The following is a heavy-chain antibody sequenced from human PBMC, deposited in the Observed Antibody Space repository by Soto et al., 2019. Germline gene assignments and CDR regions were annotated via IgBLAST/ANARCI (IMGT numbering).Heavy chain of an antibody. CDR3: ARDHPRITSGPAHNYYYYYGMDV. Sequence: GASVKVSCKASGYTFTSYGISWVRQAPGQGLEWMGWISAYNGNTNYAQKLQGRVTMTTDTSTSTAYMELRSLRSDDTAVYYCARDHPRITSGPAHNYYYYYGMDVWGQGTTVTVS. CDR1: GYTFTSYG. D-gene: IGHD3-3*01. V-gene: IGHV1-18*01. J-gene: IGHJ6*02. CDR2: ISAYNGNT.